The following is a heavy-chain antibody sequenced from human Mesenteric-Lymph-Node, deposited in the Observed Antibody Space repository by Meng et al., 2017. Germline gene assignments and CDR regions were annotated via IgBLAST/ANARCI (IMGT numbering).Heavy chain of an antibody. Sequence: QGHLQWSCPAPSKSSPTLSLACTCSGRPNSSGGFYRTWIRQHPGKSLECIGYIYYSGSTYYHPSLKIRFTISVDTSKNQFSLKLSSVTAAETAVYYCARVPSLWLQFSFDYWGQGTLVTVSS. CDR2: IYYSGST. CDR1: GRPNSSGGFY. D-gene: IGHD5-24*01. CDR3: ARVPSLWLQFSFDY. J-gene: IGHJ4*02. V-gene: IGHV4-31*03.